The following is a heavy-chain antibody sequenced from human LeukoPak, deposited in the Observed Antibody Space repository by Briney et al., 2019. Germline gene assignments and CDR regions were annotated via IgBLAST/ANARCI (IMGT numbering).Heavy chain of an antibody. CDR1: GYSFTSYW. D-gene: IGHD3-10*01. V-gene: IGHV5-51*01. CDR2: IYPGDSDT. CDR3: ARGTMVRGVPTLYYYYYGMDV. Sequence: GESLKISCKGSGYSFTSYWIGWVRQMPGKGLEWMGIIYPGDSDTRYSPSFQGQVTISADKSISTAYLQWSSLKASDTAMYYCARGTMVRGVPTLYYYYYGMDVWGQGTTVTVSS. J-gene: IGHJ6*02.